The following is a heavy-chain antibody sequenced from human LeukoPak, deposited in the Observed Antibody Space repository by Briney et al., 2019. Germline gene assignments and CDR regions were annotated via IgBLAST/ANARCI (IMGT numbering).Heavy chain of an antibody. J-gene: IGHJ3*02. Sequence: SETLSLTCTVSGGSISSNTYYWVWIRQPPGKGLEWIGSIYYTGSTYYNPSLKSRVTISVDTSKNQFSLKLSSVTAADTAVYYCARERWFDIWGQGTMVTVSS. CDR1: GGSISSNTYY. V-gene: IGHV4-39*07. CDR3: ARERWFDI. D-gene: IGHD4-23*01. CDR2: IYYTGST.